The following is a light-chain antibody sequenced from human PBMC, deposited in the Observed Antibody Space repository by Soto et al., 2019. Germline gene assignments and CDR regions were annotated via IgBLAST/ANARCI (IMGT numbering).Light chain of an antibody. J-gene: IGLJ1*01. CDR1: SSNIGGNS. V-gene: IGLV1-51*01. CDR3: GAWDSSLSAYV. CDR2: DDN. Sequence: QSAMTQPPSVSAAPGQKVTISFSGSSSNIGGNSVSWYQQLPGTAPKLLIYDDNQRPSGIPDRFSGSKSGTSATLGITGFQTGDEADYYCGAWDSSLSAYVFGTGTKLTVL.